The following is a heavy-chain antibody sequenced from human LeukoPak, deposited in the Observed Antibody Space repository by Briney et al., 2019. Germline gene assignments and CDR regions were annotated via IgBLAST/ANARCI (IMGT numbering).Heavy chain of an antibody. V-gene: IGHV3-7*01. J-gene: IGHJ2*01. CDR3: ARGLTMVTSDRYFDL. CDR1: GFTFSSYW. D-gene: IGHD4-17*01. CDR2: IKQGGSEK. Sequence: GGSLRLSCAASGFTFSSYWMSWVRQAPGKGLEWVANIKQGGSEKYYVDSVKGRFTISRDNAKNSLYLQMNSLRAEDTAVYYCARGLTMVTSDRYFDLWGRGTLVTVSS.